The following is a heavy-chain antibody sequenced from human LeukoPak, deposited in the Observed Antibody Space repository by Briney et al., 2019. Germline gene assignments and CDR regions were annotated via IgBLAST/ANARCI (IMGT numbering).Heavy chain of an antibody. CDR2: IYHNGNT. CDR1: GDSISRSTYY. CDR3: ATSRDGYNKFDY. V-gene: IGHV4-39*07. D-gene: IGHD5-24*01. J-gene: IGHJ4*02. Sequence: SETLSLTCTVSGDSISRSTYYWAWIRQPPGKGLEWIGEIYHNGNTNYNPSLKSRVTISVDKSKNQFSLKLRSVTAADTAVYYCATSRDGYNKFDYWGQGTLVTVSS.